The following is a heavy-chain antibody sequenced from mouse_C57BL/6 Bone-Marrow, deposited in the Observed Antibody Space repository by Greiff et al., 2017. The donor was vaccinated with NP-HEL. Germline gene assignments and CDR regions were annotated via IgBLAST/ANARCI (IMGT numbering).Heavy chain of an antibody. J-gene: IGHJ2*01. D-gene: IGHD1-1*01. V-gene: IGHV14-4*01. CDR1: GFNIKDDY. CDR2: IDPENGDT. Sequence: VQLQQPGAELVMPGASVKLSCTASGFNIKDDYMHWVKQRPEQGLEWIGWIDPENGDTEYASKFQGKATITADTSSNTAYLQLSSLTSEDTAVYYCTTAPYYYGSSSYYFDYWGQGTTLTVSS. CDR3: TTAPYYYGSSSYYFDY.